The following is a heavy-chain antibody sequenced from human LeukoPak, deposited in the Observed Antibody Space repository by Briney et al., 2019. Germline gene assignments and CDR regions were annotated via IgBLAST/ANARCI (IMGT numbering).Heavy chain of an antibody. CDR3: ARWGRVTVTGFDY. D-gene: IGHD3-16*01. V-gene: IGHV3-7*01. CDR2: IKQDGSEK. CDR1: GFTFSSYW. Sequence: GGSLRLSCAASGFTFSSYWMSWVRQAPGKGLEWVANIKQDGSEKYYVDSVKGRFTISRDNAKNSLYLQMNSLRAEDTAVYYCARWGRVTVTGFDYWGQGTLVTVSS. J-gene: IGHJ4*02.